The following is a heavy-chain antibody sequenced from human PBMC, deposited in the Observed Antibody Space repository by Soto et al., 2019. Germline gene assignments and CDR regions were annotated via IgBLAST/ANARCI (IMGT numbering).Heavy chain of an antibody. CDR2: ILVGGST. CDR1: GFTCSRYD. V-gene: IGHV3-23*01. Sequence: GGSLRLSCAASGFTCSRYDMSWVRQAPGKWLEWVSTILVGGSTHYPDSVKGRFTISRDNSKNTVFLQMNSLTAGDTAVYYCAKATATGGGAFDICGQGTMVTVSS. J-gene: IGHJ3*02. CDR3: AKATATGGGAFDI. D-gene: IGHD2-8*02.